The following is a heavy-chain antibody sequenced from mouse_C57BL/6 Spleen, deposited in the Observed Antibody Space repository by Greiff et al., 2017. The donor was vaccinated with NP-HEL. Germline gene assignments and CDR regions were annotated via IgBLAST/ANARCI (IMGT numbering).Heavy chain of an antibody. J-gene: IGHJ1*03. Sequence: EVQLQQSGAELVKPGASVKLSCTASGFNIKDYYMHWVKQRPEQGLEWIGRIDPEDGDTKYAPKFQGKATITADTSSNTAYLQLSSLTSEDTAVYYCDKIYYCSSSDDWYFDVWGTGTTVTVSS. CDR1: GFNIKDYY. CDR3: DKIYYCSSSDDWYFDV. D-gene: IGHD1-1*01. CDR2: IDPEDGDT. V-gene: IGHV14-2*01.